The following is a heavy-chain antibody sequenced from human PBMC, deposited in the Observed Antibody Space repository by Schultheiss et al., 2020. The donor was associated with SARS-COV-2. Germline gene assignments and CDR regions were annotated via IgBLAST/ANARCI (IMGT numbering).Heavy chain of an antibody. CDR3: ARDLVTGPLFGSGDGYYYYGMDV. CDR1: GGSISSGGYS. CDR2: IYYSGST. Sequence: SETLSLTCAVSGGSISSGGYSWSWIRQPPGKGLEWIGYIYYSGSTYYNPSLKSRVSISVDTSQNQFSLKLSSVTAADTAVYYCARDLVTGPLFGSGDGYYYYGMDVWGQGTTVTVSS. V-gene: IGHV4-30-4*07. D-gene: IGHD2-21*02. J-gene: IGHJ6*02.